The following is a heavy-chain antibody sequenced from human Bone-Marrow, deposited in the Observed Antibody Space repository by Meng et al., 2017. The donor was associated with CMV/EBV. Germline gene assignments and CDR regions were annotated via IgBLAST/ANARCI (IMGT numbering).Heavy chain of an antibody. Sequence: GESLKISCAASGFTFSSYAMHWDRQAPGKGLEWVAVISYDGSNKYYADSVKGRFTISRDNSKNTLYLQMNSLRAEDTAVYYCARDGDPTAYFDYWGQGTLVTVSS. J-gene: IGHJ4*02. D-gene: IGHD5-18*01. CDR1: GFTFSSYA. V-gene: IGHV3-30*04. CDR2: ISYDGSNK. CDR3: ARDGDPTAYFDY.